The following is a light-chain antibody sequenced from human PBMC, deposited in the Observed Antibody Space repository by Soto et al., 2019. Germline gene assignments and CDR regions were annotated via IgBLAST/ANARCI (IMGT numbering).Light chain of an antibody. CDR2: KAS. V-gene: IGKV1-5*03. CDR1: QSISSW. CDR3: QQYNCYPWS. J-gene: IGKJ1*01. Sequence: DIQMTQSPSPLSASVGDRVTITCRASQSISSWLAWYQQKPGKAAKLLIYKASSLESGVPSRFSGSGSGTEFTLTISSLQPDDFATYYCQQYNCYPWSFGQGTKLEIK.